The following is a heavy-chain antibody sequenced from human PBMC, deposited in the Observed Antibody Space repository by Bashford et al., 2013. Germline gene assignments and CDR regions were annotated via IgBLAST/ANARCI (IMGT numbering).Heavy chain of an antibody. V-gene: IGHV3-21*01. CDR2: ISSSSSSI. CDR3: ARDLTVRGLGYAFDI. Sequence: VRQAPGKGLEWVSCISSSSSSIYYADSVRGRFTISRDNAKNSLSLQMNSLRAEDTAVYYCARDLTVRGLGYAFDIVGPRDNGHRLL. J-gene: IGHJ3*02. D-gene: IGHD1-26*01.